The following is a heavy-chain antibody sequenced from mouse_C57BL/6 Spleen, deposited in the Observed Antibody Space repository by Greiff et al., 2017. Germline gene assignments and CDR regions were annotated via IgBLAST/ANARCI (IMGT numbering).Heavy chain of an antibody. J-gene: IGHJ4*01. Sequence: EVQGVESGGGLVKPGGSLKLSCAASGFTFSDYGMHWVRQAPEKGLEWVAYISSGSSTIYYADTVKGRFTISRDNAKNTLFLQMTSLRSEDTAMYYCATFYYGYDYAMDYWGQGTSVTVSS. CDR2: ISSGSSTI. D-gene: IGHD2-2*01. V-gene: IGHV5-17*01. CDR1: GFTFSDYG. CDR3: ATFYYGYDYAMDY.